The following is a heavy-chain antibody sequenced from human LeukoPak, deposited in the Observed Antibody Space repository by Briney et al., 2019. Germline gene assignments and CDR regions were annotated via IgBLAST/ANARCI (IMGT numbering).Heavy chain of an antibody. CDR1: GFTFSSYA. D-gene: IGHD6-13*01. J-gene: IGHJ4*02. CDR2: ISYDGSNK. Sequence: GGSLRLSCAASGFTFSSYAMHWVRQAPGKGLEWVAVISYDGSNKYSADSVKGRFTISRDNSKNTLYLQMNSLRAEDTAVYYCAREGLAAAGGFDYWGQGTLVTVSS. CDR3: AREGLAAAGGFDY. V-gene: IGHV3-30-3*01.